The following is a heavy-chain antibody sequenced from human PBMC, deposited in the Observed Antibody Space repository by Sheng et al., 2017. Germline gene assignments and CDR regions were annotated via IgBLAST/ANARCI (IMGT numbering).Heavy chain of an antibody. J-gene: IGHJ4*02. Sequence: QVQLVESGGGVVQPGRSLRLSCAASGFTFSSYAMHWVRQAPGKGLEWVAVISYDGSNKYYADSVKGRFTISRDNSKNTLYLQMNSLRAEDTAVYYCAREGPEEGWLQFRPRKYYFDYWGQGTLVTVSS. D-gene: IGHD5-12*01. CDR1: GFTFSSYA. V-gene: IGHV3-30*04. CDR2: ISYDGSNK. CDR3: AREGPEEGWLQFRPRKYYFDY.